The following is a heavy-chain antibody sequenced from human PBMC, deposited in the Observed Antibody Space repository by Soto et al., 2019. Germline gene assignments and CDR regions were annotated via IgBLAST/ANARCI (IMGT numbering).Heavy chain of an antibody. CDR2: IWYDGSNK. CDR1: GFTFSSYG. D-gene: IGHD3-16*01. Sequence: GGSLRLSCAASGFTFSSYGMHWVRQAPGKGLEWVAVIWYDGSNKYYADSVKGRFTISRDNSKNTLYLQMNSLRAEDTAVYYCARDTTPVGVTTFGTPTDYWGQGTLVTVSS. V-gene: IGHV3-33*01. J-gene: IGHJ4*02. CDR3: ARDTTPVGVTTFGTPTDY.